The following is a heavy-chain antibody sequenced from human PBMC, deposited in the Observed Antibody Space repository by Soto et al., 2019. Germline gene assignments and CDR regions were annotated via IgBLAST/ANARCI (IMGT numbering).Heavy chain of an antibody. J-gene: IGHJ3*02. CDR1: GFSLSTSGVG. CDR3: AHRLLMVRGVGDAFDI. D-gene: IGHD3-10*01. V-gene: IGHV2-5*02. Sequence: QITLKESGPTLVKPTQTLTLTCTFSGFSLSTSGVGVGWIRQPPGKALEWLALIYWDDDKRYSPSLKSRLTITKDNSKNQVVLTMTNMDPVDTATYYCAHRLLMVRGVGDAFDIWGQGTMVTVSS. CDR2: IYWDDDK.